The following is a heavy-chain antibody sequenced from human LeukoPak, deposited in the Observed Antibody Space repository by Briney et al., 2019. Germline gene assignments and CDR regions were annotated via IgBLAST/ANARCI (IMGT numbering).Heavy chain of an antibody. Sequence: AGGSLRLSCAASGFTFSDYYMSWIRQAPGKGLEWVANIKQDGSEKYYVDSVKGRFTLSRDNAKNSLYLQMNSLRVEDTAVYYCATQRSGIFDYWGQGTLVTVSS. CDR2: IKQDGSEK. CDR1: GFTFSDYY. V-gene: IGHV3-7*02. CDR3: ATQRSGIFDY. D-gene: IGHD1-14*01. J-gene: IGHJ4*02.